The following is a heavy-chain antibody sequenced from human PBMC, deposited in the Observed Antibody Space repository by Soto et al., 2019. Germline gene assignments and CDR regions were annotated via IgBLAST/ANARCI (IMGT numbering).Heavy chain of an antibody. V-gene: IGHV3-23*01. CDR2: ISGSGGTT. CDR3: AKAHLGNIVVVVAATPGY. J-gene: IGHJ4*02. D-gene: IGHD2-15*01. Sequence: EVQLLESGGGLIQPGGSLRLSCAASGFTFSSYAMSWVHQAPGKGLEWVSSISGSGGTTYYADSVKGRFTVSRDNAKNTLYLQMSSLRAEDTAIYYCAKAHLGNIVVVVAATPGYWGQGTLVTVSS. CDR1: GFTFSSYA.